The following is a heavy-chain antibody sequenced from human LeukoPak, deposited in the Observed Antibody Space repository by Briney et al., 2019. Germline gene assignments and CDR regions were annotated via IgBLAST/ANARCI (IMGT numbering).Heavy chain of an antibody. V-gene: IGHV4-38-2*01. Sequence: SETLSLTCGVSGYSISRGYYWGWIRQPPGKGLGWIGSIYHSGSAYYNPSLKSRVTISVDTSKNQLSLKLSSVTAADTAVYYCARIPNAPYYYYYMDVWGKGTTVTVSS. D-gene: IGHD2-2*01. J-gene: IGHJ6*03. CDR2: IYHSGSA. CDR1: GYSISRGYY. CDR3: ARIPNAPYYYYYMDV.